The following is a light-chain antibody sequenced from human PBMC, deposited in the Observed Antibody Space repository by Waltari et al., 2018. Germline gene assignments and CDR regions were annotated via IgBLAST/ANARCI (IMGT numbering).Light chain of an antibody. V-gene: IGLV4-60*03. Sequence: QPVLTQSSSASASLGSSVKLTCTLSSGPSSYIIACHPQQPGKAPRYLMKVEGSGTYNKGTGVSDRFSGSSSGADRYLTISNLQSEDEADYYCETWDSRTLGVFGGGTKLTVL. CDR1: SGPSSYI. CDR2: VEGSGTY. J-gene: IGLJ3*02. CDR3: ETWDSRTLGV.